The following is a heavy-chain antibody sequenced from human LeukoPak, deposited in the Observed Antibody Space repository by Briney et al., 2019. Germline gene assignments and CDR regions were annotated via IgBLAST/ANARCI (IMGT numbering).Heavy chain of an antibody. V-gene: IGHV1-8*01. J-gene: IGHJ4*02. CDR3: TRGSSGRRDN. CDR2: MNPNSGNT. CDR1: GYTFTSCD. D-gene: IGHD6-19*01. Sequence: ASVKVNCQASGYTFTSCDINWVRQATGQGLEWMGWMNPNSGNTGYGQSFQGRITMTRDISIGTAYMELSNLTSEDTAIYYCTRGSSGRRDNWGQGTLVTVSA.